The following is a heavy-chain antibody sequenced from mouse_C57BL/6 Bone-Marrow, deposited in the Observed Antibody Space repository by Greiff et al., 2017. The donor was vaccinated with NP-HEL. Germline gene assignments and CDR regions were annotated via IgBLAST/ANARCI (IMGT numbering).Heavy chain of an antibody. CDR2: IDPENGDT. V-gene: IGHV14-4*01. CDR3: TTELVDY. J-gene: IGHJ2*01. CDR1: GFNIKDDY. Sequence: VQLQQSGAELVRPGASVKLSCTASGFNIKDDYMHWVKQRPEQGLEWIGWIDPENGDTEFASQFQGKATIAAYSSSNSAYLQLSSLTSEDTAVYYCTTELVDYWGQGTTLTVSS. D-gene: IGHD4-1*01.